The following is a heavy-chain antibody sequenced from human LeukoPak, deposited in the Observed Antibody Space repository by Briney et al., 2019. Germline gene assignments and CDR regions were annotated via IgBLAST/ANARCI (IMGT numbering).Heavy chain of an antibody. CDR3: ARGLGCSSTSCYHYYYYYMDV. D-gene: IGHD2-2*01. Sequence: ASVKVSCKASGYTFTSYDINWVRQATGQGLEWMGWMNPNSGNTGYAQRFQGRVTITRNTSISTAYMELSSLRSEDTAVYYCARGLGCSSTSCYHYYYYYMDVWGKGTTVTVSS. V-gene: IGHV1-8*03. CDR2: MNPNSGNT. J-gene: IGHJ6*03. CDR1: GYTFTSYD.